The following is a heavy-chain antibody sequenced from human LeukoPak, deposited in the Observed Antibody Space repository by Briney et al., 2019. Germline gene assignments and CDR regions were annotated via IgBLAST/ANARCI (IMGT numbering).Heavy chain of an antibody. V-gene: IGHV4-34*01. Sequence: SETLSLTCAVYGGSFSGYSWSCIRQPPGKGLEWIGEINHGGSTNYNPSLKSRVTISVDTSKNQFSLKLSSVTAADTAVYYCARIRPMTTVLGYYYYGMDVWGQGTTVTVSS. CDR1: GGSFSGYS. D-gene: IGHD4-11*01. J-gene: IGHJ6*02. CDR2: INHGGST. CDR3: ARIRPMTTVLGYYYYGMDV.